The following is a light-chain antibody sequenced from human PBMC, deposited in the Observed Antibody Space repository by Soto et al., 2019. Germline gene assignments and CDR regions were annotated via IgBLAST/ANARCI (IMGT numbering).Light chain of an antibody. CDR1: SSDVGSYNR. J-gene: IGLJ1*01. CDR2: EVS. V-gene: IGLV2-18*02. CDR3: SSYTSTSLYV. Sequence: QSALTQPPSVSGSPGQSVTISCTGTSSDVGSYNRVSWYQQPPGTAPRLMIYEVSNRPSGVPDRFSGSKSGNTASLTISGLQAEDEADYYCSSYTSTSLYVFGTGTRSPS.